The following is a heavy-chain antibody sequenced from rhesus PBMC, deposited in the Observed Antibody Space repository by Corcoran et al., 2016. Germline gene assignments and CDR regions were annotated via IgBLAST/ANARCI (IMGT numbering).Heavy chain of an antibody. Sequence: QVQLQESGPGLVKPSETLSLTCAVSGYSISSNYWTWIRQPPGKGLEWIGYIYGSSCSTYHHPSLKSRVTISTDPSRNQFSLKLSSVTAADAAFYYCARPRDSLDVWGRGVLVTVSS. CDR2: IYGSSCST. V-gene: IGHV4-147*01. CDR3: ARPRDSLDV. J-gene: IGHJ5-2*02. CDR1: GYSISSNY.